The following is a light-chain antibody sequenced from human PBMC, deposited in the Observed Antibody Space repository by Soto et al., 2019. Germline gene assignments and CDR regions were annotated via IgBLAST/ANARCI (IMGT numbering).Light chain of an antibody. CDR2: GAS. CDR1: QSVSSN. J-gene: IGKJ1*01. Sequence: EIVMTQSPATLSVSPGERATLSCRASQSVSSNLAWYQQKPGKAPRLLIYGASTRATGIPARFSGRGSGTEFTLTISSLQSEDFSVYYCQQYNNWPSWTFGHGTKVEIK. V-gene: IGKV3-15*01. CDR3: QQYNNWPSWT.